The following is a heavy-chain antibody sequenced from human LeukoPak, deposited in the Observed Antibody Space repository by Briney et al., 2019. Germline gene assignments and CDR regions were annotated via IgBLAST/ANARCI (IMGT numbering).Heavy chain of an antibody. D-gene: IGHD2-2*01. V-gene: IGHV1-2*02. CDR1: GYTFTGYY. Sequence: ASVKVSCKXSGYTFTGYYMHWVRQAPGQGLEWMGWINPNSGGTNYAQKFQGRVTMTRDTSISTAYMELSRLRSDDTAVYYCARESTSLRSWFDPWGQGTLVTVSS. J-gene: IGHJ5*02. CDR3: ARESTSLRSWFDP. CDR2: INPNSGGT.